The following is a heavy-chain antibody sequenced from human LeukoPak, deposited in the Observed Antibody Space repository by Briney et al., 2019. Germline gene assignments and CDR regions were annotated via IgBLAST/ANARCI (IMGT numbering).Heavy chain of an antibody. CDR1: GGSISSSTYY. Sequence: SETLSLTCSVSGGSISSSTYYWGWIRQPPGKGLEWIGNIYNSGSTYYNPSLKSRVTISVDTSKNQFSLKLSSVTAADTAVYYCARLPPTESSGWGRPFDYWGQGTLVTVSS. V-gene: IGHV4-39*01. D-gene: IGHD6-19*01. J-gene: IGHJ4*02. CDR2: IYNSGST. CDR3: ARLPPTESSGWGRPFDY.